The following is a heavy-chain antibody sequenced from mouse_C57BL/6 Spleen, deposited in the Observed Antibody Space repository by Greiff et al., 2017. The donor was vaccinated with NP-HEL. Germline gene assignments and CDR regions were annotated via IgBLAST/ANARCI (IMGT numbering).Heavy chain of an antibody. V-gene: IGHV1-64*01. CDR3: AREGGYGYGGSYWYFDV. CDR2: IHPNSGST. J-gene: IGHJ1*03. D-gene: IGHD2-2*01. Sequence: QVQLQQPGAELVKPGASVKLSCKASGYTFTSYWMHWVKQRPGQGLEWIGMIHPNSGSTNYNEKFKSKATLTVDKSSSTAYMQLSSLTSEDSAVYYCAREGGYGYGGSYWYFDVWGTGTTVTVSS. CDR1: GYTFTSYW.